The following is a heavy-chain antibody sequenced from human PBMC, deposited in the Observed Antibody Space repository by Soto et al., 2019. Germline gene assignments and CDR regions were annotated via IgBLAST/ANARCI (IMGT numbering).Heavy chain of an antibody. J-gene: IGHJ6*02. V-gene: IGHV1-18*01. Sequence: QVQLVQSGAEVKKPGASVKVSCKASGYTFTSYGISWVRQAPGQGLEWMGWISAYNGNTNYAQKLQGRVTMTTDTSTSTAYMELRSLRSDDTAVYYCARENGDYVTEILGYYYYGMDVWGQGTPVTVSS. CDR2: ISAYNGNT. CDR1: GYTFTSYG. CDR3: ARENGDYVTEILGYYYYGMDV. D-gene: IGHD4-17*01.